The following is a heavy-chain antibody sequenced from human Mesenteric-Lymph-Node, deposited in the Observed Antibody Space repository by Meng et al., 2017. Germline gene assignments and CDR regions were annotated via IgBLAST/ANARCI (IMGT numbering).Heavy chain of an antibody. Sequence: SETLSLTCTVSGASTTSYYWSWIRQPPGKGLEWIGYVFHSGTTNYNPSLKSRVTISLDTSKNQFSLQLSSVTAADTAVYYCARYNNGNYTLDNWGQGTQVTVSS. J-gene: IGHJ4*02. CDR1: GASTTSYY. CDR3: ARYNNGNYTLDN. V-gene: IGHV4-59*01. D-gene: IGHD1-26*01. CDR2: VFHSGTT.